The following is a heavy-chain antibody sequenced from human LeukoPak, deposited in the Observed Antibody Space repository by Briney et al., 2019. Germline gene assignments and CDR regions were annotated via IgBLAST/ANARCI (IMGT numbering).Heavy chain of an antibody. CDR3: ARDLALGYCPSSSCSSPLFDY. J-gene: IGHJ4*02. V-gene: IGHV4-4*07. D-gene: IGHD2-2*01. Sequence: SETLSLTCTVSGGSISSYYWSWIRQPAGKRLEWIGRIHTTGGTRYNPSLKSRITMSLDASKNQFTLKLSSVTAADTDVYYCARDLALGYCPSSSCSSPLFDYWGQGTLVTVSS. CDR1: GGSISSYY. CDR2: IHTTGGT.